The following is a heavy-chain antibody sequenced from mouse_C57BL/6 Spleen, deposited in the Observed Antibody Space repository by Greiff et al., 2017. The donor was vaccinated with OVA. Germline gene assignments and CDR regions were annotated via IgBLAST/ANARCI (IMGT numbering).Heavy chain of an antibody. CDR3: ARSGWLSYYFDY. D-gene: IGHD2-3*01. J-gene: IGHJ2*01. CDR1: GYTFTDYY. V-gene: IGHV1-26*01. Sequence: VQLQQSGPELVKPGASVKISCKASGYTFTDYYMNWVKQSHGKSLEWIGDINPNNGGTSYNQKFKGKATLTVDKSSSTAYMELRSLTSEDSAVYYCARSGWLSYYFDYWGQGTTLTVSS. CDR2: INPNNGGT.